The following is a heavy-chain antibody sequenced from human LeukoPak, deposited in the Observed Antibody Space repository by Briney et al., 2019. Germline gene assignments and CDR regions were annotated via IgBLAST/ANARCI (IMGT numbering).Heavy chain of an antibody. J-gene: IGHJ6*02. Sequence: ASVKVSCKASGYTFTSYDINWVRQATGQGLEWMGWMNPNNGNTGYAQKFQGRVTMTRSTSISTAYMELSSLRSEDAAVYYCARLASSSWPLYYYYGMDVWGQGTTVTVSS. CDR1: GYTFTSYD. CDR2: MNPNNGNT. D-gene: IGHD6-13*01. CDR3: ARLASSSWPLYYYYGMDV. V-gene: IGHV1-8*01.